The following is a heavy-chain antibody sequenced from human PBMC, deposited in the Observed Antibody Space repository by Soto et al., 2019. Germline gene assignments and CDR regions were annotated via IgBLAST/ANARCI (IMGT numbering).Heavy chain of an antibody. Sequence: PGGSLRLSCAASGFTFSSYSMNWVRQAPGKGLEWVSSISSSSSYIYYADSVKGRFTISRDNAKNSLYLQMNSLRAEDTAVYYCARDRSSGYTFDYWGQGTLVTVSS. J-gene: IGHJ4*02. D-gene: IGHD3-22*01. CDR1: GFTFSSYS. V-gene: IGHV3-21*01. CDR2: ISSSSSYI. CDR3: ARDRSSGYTFDY.